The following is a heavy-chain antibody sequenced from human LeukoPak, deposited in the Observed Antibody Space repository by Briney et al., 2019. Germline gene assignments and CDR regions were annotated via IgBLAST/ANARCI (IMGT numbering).Heavy chain of an antibody. V-gene: IGHV1-69*06. Sequence: ASVKVSRKASGGTFSSYAISWVRQAPGQGLEWMGGIIPIFGTANYAQKFRGRVTITADKSTSTAYMELSSLRSEDTAVYYCASEPDSSLDWFDPWGQGTLVTVSS. D-gene: IGHD6-13*01. J-gene: IGHJ5*02. CDR3: ASEPDSSLDWFDP. CDR1: GGTFSSYA. CDR2: IIPIFGTA.